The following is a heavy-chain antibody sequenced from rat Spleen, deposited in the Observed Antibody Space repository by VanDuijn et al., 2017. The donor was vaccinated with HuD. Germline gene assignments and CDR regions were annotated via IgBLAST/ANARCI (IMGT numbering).Heavy chain of an antibody. Sequence: EVQLVESGGGLVQPGRSMKLSCAALGFTFSNYYMAWVRQAPTKGLEWVASISTGGGNTYYRDSVKGRFTISRDNAKSTLYLQMDSLRSEDTATYYCARNYPGKEDWFAYWGQGTLVTVSS. D-gene: IGHD1-4*01. V-gene: IGHV5-25*01. CDR1: GFTFSNYY. CDR2: ISTGGGNT. J-gene: IGHJ3*01. CDR3: ARNYPGKEDWFAY.